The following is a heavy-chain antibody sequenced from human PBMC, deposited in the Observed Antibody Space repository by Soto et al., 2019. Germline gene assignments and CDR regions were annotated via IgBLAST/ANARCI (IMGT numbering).Heavy chain of an antibody. D-gene: IGHD3-22*01. V-gene: IGHV1-69*01. J-gene: IGHJ6*02. CDR3: ARGRPYYYDSSGYYSHYYYGMDV. CDR2: IIPIFGTA. CDR1: GGTFSSYA. Sequence: QVQLVQSGAEVKKPGSSVKVSCKASGGTFSSYAISWVRQAPGQGLEWMGGIIPIFGTANYQQKFQGRVTITADESTSTAYMELSRLRSEDTAVYYCARGRPYYYDSSGYYSHYYYGMDVWGQGTTVTVSS.